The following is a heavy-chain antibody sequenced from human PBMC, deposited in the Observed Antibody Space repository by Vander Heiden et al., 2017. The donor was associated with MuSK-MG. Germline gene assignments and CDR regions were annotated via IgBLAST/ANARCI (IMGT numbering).Heavy chain of an antibody. D-gene: IGHD1-26*01. CDR1: GGSISSSSYY. V-gene: IGHV4-39*01. CDR3: ASQSIGIFYIQYAFDI. J-gene: IGHJ3*02. CDR2: IYYSGST. Sequence: QLQLPESGPGLVKPSETLSLTCTVSGGSISSSSYYWGWIRQPPGKGLEWIGSIYYSGSTYYNPSLKSRVTISVDTSKNQFSLKLSSVTAPDPAVYYCASQSIGIFYIQYAFDIWGQGTLVTVSS.